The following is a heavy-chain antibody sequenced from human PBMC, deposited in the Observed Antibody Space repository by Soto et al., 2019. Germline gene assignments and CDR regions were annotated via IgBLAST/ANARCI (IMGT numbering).Heavy chain of an antibody. Sequence: ETLSLTCTVSCGSISSSSYYWGWIRQPPGKGLEWIGSIYYSGSTYYNPSLKSRVTISVDTSKNQFSLKLSSVTAADTAVYYCASGSSGWNPRFGYFDYWGQGTLVTVSS. D-gene: IGHD6-19*01. CDR3: ASGSSGWNPRFGYFDY. J-gene: IGHJ4*02. CDR2: IYYSGST. V-gene: IGHV4-39*01. CDR1: CGSISSSSYY.